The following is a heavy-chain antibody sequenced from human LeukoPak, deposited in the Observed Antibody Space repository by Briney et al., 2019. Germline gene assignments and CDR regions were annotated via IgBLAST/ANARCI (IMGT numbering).Heavy chain of an antibody. V-gene: IGHV1-2*02. Sequence: ASVKVSCKASGYTFTGYYMHWVRQAPGQGLEWMGWINPNSGGTNYAQKFQGRVTMTRDTSISTAYMELSRLRSDDTAVYYCAREGGYDSSGYYGDYWGQGTLVTVFS. J-gene: IGHJ4*02. D-gene: IGHD3-22*01. CDR2: INPNSGGT. CDR1: GYTFTGYY. CDR3: AREGGYDSSGYYGDY.